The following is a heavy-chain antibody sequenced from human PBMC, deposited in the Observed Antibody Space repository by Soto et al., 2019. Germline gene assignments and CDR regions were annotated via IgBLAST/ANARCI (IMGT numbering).Heavy chain of an antibody. D-gene: IGHD3-22*01. CDR3: ARDRRPDYYDSSGYPNTSYFAY. CDR2: ISAYNGNT. V-gene: IGHV1-18*04. CDR1: GYTFTSYG. J-gene: IGHJ4*02. Sequence: ASVKVSCKASGYTFTSYGISWVRQAPGQGLEWMGWISAYNGNTNYAQKLQGRVTMTTDTSTSTAYMELRSLRSDDTAVYYCARDRRPDYYDSSGYPNTSYFAYWGQGTLV.